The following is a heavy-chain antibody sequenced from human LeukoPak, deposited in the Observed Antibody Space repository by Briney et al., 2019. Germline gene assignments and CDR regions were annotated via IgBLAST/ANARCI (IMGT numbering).Heavy chain of an antibody. J-gene: IGHJ1*01. CDR2: ISAYNDNT. CDR3: ARESEHCSGGDCYLEYFQY. V-gene: IGHV1-18*01. D-gene: IGHD2-15*01. Sequence: GASVKVSCKAFGYTFTSYGISWVRQAPGQGLEWMGWISAYNDNTNYAQKLQGRVTMTTDTSTSTAYMELRSLRSDDTAVYYCARESEHCSGGDCYLEYFQYWGQGTLVTVSS. CDR1: GYTFTSYG.